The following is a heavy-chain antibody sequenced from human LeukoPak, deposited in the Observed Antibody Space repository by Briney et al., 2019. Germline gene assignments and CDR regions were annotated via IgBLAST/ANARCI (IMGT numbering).Heavy chain of an antibody. D-gene: IGHD5-18*01. J-gene: IGHJ4*02. Sequence: PSETLSLTRVVSVGSLSSTIRWTRIRQPPGKGLEWSREGNLDGRTNFNPSLESRLTMSVDLNENHVSLKLTSVTAADAVDYYGASGGGFYSPLDYSGQGTLVTVSS. V-gene: IGHV4-4*02. CDR3: ASGGGFYSPLDY. CDR2: GNLDGRT. CDR1: VGSLSSTIR.